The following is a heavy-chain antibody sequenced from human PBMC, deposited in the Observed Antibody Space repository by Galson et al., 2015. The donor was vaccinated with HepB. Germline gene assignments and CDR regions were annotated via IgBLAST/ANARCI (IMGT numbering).Heavy chain of an antibody. CDR3: ARDSRLELRLNNYFSYGMDV. V-gene: IGHV1-18*01. Sequence: SVKVSCKASGYSFSNYGLSWIRQAPGPGLEWMGWFSGYDGSTNYAQKFQGRVTKTADASTGTAYLELRNLRSDDTAVYYCARDSRLELRLNNYFSYGMDVWGQGGAVTVSS. CDR2: FSGYDGST. J-gene: IGHJ6*02. CDR1: GYSFSNYG. D-gene: IGHD1-1*01.